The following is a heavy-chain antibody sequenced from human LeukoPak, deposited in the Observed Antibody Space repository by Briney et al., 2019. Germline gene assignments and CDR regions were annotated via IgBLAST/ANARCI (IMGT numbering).Heavy chain of an antibody. CDR3: ARGSGANWFDP. J-gene: IGHJ5*02. CDR2: IDHSGST. CDR1: GGSISSGGYS. D-gene: IGHD2-15*01. V-gene: IGHV4-30-2*01. Sequence: PSETLSLTCAVSGGSISSGGYSWSWIRQPPGKGLEWIGYIDHSGSTYYNPSLKSRVTISVDTSKNQFSLKLSSVTAEDTAVYYCARGSGANWFDPWGQGTLVTVSS.